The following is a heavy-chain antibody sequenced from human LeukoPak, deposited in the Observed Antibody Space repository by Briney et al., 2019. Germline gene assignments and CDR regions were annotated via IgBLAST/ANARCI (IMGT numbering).Heavy chain of an antibody. D-gene: IGHD6-13*01. J-gene: IGHJ5*02. CDR1: GYTFTSYA. Sequence: ASVKVSCKASGYTFTSYAMYWVRQAPGQRLEWMGWINAGNGNTKYSQKFQGRVTITRDTSASTAYMELSSLRSEDTAVYYCARGAFRKQQLVSNWFDPWGQGTLVTVSS. CDR2: INAGNGNT. CDR3: ARGAFRKQQLVSNWFDP. V-gene: IGHV1-3*01.